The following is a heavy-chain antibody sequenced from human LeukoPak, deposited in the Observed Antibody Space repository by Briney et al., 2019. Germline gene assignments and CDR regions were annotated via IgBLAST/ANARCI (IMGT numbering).Heavy chain of an antibody. CDR2: IKQDGSEK. CDR3: AREHSSSSHYYYYYYYMDV. V-gene: IGHV3-7*01. D-gene: IGHD6-6*01. CDR1: GFTFSSYW. Sequence: PGGSLRLSCAASGFTFSSYWMSWVRQAPGKGLEWVANIKQDGSEKYYVDSVKGRFTISRDNAKNSLYLQMNSLRAGDTAVYYCAREHSSSSHYYYYYYYMDVWGKGTTVTVSS. J-gene: IGHJ6*03.